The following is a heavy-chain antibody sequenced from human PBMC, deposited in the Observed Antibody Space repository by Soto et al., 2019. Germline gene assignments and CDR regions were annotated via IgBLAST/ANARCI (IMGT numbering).Heavy chain of an antibody. D-gene: IGHD3-10*01. V-gene: IGHV1-69*02. CDR2: IIPILGIA. CDR3: ARGPPSTMVRGPSGWFDT. CDR1: GGTFSSYT. Sequence: QVQLVQSGAEVKKPGSSVKVSCKASGGTFSSYTISWVRQAPGQGLEWMGRIIPILGIANYAQKFQGRVTITADNSTSTGYMERSSLRSEDTAVYYCARGPPSTMVRGPSGWFDTWGQGTLVTVSS. J-gene: IGHJ5*02.